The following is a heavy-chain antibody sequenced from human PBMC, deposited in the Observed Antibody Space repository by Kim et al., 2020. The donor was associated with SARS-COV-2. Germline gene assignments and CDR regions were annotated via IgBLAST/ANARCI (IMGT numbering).Heavy chain of an antibody. J-gene: IGHJ3*02. CDR3: ARVGGGQDDAFDI. D-gene: IGHD3-16*01. V-gene: IGHV3-53*01. Sequence: GGSLRLSCAASGFTVSSNYMSWVRQAPGKGLEWVSVIYSGGSTYYADSVKGRFTISRDNSKNTLYLQMNSLRAEDTAVYYCARVGGGQDDAFDIWGQGTMVTVSS. CDR1: GFTVSSNY. CDR2: IYSGGST.